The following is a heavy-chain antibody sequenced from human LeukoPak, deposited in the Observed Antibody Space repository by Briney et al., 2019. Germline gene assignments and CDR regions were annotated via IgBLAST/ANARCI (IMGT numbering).Heavy chain of an antibody. CDR3: ASLIGYCSGGSCFKTAVPNDY. Sequence: VASVKVSCKASGGTFSSYAISWVRQAPGQGLEWXXXIIPIFGTANYAQKFQGRVTITADESTSTAYMELSSLRSEDTAVYYCASLIGYCSGGSCFKTAVPNDYWGQGTLVTVSS. V-gene: IGHV1-69*01. CDR1: GGTFSSYA. CDR2: IIPIFGTA. J-gene: IGHJ4*02. D-gene: IGHD2-15*01.